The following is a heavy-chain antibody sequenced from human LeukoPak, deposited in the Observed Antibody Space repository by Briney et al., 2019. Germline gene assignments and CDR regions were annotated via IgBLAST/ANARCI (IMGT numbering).Heavy chain of an antibody. CDR2: MNPNSGNT. V-gene: IGHV1-8*01. CDR3: ARDLRKQQRSGGY. CDR1: GYTFTSYE. Sequence: ASVKVSCKASGYTFTSYEINWVRQATGQGLEWMGWMNPNSGNTGYAQKFQGRVTMTRNTSISTAYMELSSLRSEDTAVYYCARDLRKQQRSGGYWGQGTLVTVSS. J-gene: IGHJ4*02. D-gene: IGHD6-13*01.